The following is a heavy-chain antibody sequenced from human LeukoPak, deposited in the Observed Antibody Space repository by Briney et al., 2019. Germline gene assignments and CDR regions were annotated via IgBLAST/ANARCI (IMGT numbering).Heavy chain of an antibody. V-gene: IGHV3-23*01. J-gene: IGHJ4*02. Sequence: GGSLRLSCAASGFTFSSYAMHWVRQAPGKGLEWVSGITGSDSSAYYADSVRGRFTISRDNSKNTLYLQINSLRADDTAVYYCARGATPFDYGGNSVYWGQGTLVTASS. CDR2: ITGSDSSA. D-gene: IGHD4-23*01. CDR3: ARGATPFDYGGNSVY. CDR1: GFTFSSYA.